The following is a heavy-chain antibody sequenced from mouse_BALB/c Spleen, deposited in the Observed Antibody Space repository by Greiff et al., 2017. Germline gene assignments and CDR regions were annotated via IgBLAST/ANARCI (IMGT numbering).Heavy chain of an antibody. CDR1: GYAFSSYW. J-gene: IGHJ4*01. V-gene: IGHV1-80*01. CDR2: IYPGDGDT. Sequence: QVQLQQSGAELVRPGSSVKISCKASGYAFSSYWMNWVKQRPGQGLEWIGQIYPGDGDTNYNGKFKGKATLTADKSSSTAYMQLSSLTSEDSAVYFCARTSMIHYYAMDYWGQGTSVTVSS. D-gene: IGHD2-3*01. CDR3: ARTSMIHYYAMDY.